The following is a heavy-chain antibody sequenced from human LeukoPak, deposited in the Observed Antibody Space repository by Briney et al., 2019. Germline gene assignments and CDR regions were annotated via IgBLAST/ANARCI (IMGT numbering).Heavy chain of an antibody. CDR2: ISAYNGNT. D-gene: IGHD6-13*01. Sequence: ASVKVSCKASGYTFTSYGIIWVRQAPGQGLEWMGWISAYNGNTNYAQKLQGRVTMTTDTSTSTAYMELRSLRSDDTAVYYCAREGEYSSSWSPTFDYWGQGTLVTVSS. V-gene: IGHV1-18*01. CDR3: AREGEYSSSWSPTFDY. CDR1: GYTFTSYG. J-gene: IGHJ4*02.